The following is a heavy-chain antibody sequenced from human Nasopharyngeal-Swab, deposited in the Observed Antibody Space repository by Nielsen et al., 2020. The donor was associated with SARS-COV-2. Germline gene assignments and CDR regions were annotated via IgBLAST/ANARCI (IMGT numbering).Heavy chain of an antibody. CDR1: GYTFTGYY. J-gene: IGHJ3*02. Sequence: ASVKVSCKASGYTFTGYYMHWVRQAPGQGLEWMGRINPNSGGTNYAQKFQGRVTMTRDTSISTAYMELSRLRSDDTAAYYCARSGNYSDAFDIWGQGTMVTVSS. V-gene: IGHV1-2*06. CDR2: INPNSGGT. CDR3: ARSGNYSDAFDI. D-gene: IGHD1-7*01.